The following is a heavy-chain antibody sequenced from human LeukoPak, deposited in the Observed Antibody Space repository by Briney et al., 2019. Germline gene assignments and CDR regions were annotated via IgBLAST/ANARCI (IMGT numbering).Heavy chain of an antibody. CDR3: AKQLGYCSDGSCYFPY. J-gene: IGHJ4*02. Sequence: PGGSLSLSCAASGFTFGGSPMSGVGQAPGKGRDWFSAISNNGGYTYYADSVQGRFTISRDNSKSTLCLQMNSLRAEDTAVYYCAKQLGYCSDGSCYFPYWGQGTLVTVSS. D-gene: IGHD2-15*01. CDR1: GFTFGGSP. CDR2: ISNNGGYT. V-gene: IGHV3-23*01.